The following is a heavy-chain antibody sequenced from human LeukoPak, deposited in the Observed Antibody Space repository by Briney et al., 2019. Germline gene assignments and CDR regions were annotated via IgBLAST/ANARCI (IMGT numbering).Heavy chain of an antibody. D-gene: IGHD1-1*01. CDR1: GFTFSSYS. CDR2: ISRSGRNT. V-gene: IGHV3-48*04. Sequence: PGGSLRLSCEASGFTFSSYSMNWVRQAPGKGLEWISFISRSGRNTDYADSVKGRFTISREDAKNSLYLQLNSLRADDTGVYYCARKAACTTSTCYKQIDSWGQGTLVTVSS. J-gene: IGHJ4*02. CDR3: ARKAACTTSTCYKQIDS.